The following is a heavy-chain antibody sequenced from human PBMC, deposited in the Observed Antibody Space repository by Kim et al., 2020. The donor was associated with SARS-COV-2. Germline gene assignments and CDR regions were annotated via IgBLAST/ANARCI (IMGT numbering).Heavy chain of an antibody. CDR1: GFTFSSYA. D-gene: IGHD5-18*01. CDR3: AKASYSYGYSTTDY. Sequence: GGSLRLSCAASGFTFSSYAMSWVRQAPGKGLEWVSAISGSGGSTYYADSVKGRFTISRDNSKNTLYLQMNSLRAEDTAVYYCAKASYSYGYSTTDYWGQGTLVTVSS. CDR2: ISGSGGST. V-gene: IGHV3-23*01. J-gene: IGHJ4*02.